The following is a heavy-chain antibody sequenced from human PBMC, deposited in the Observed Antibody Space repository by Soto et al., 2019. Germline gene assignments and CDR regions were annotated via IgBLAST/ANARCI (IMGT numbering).Heavy chain of an antibody. CDR3: ARVQTSGYDSSWFDL. D-gene: IGHD5-12*01. V-gene: IGHV1-2*04. CDR1: GYTFTGYY. Sequence: ASVKVSCKASGYTFTGYYMHWVRQAPGQGLEWMGWINPNSGGTNYAQKFQGWVTMTRDTSISTAYMELSRLRSDDTAVYYCARVQTSGYDSSWFDLWGKGTLVTVSS. J-gene: IGHJ5*02. CDR2: INPNSGGT.